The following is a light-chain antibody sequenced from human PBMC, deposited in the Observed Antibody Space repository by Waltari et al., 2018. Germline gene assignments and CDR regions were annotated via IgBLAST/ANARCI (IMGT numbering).Light chain of an antibody. V-gene: IGLV2-23*02. CDR2: DVS. J-gene: IGLJ3*02. CDR1: SSDIGRYDI. Sequence: QSALTQPAAVSGSPGQSVTISCTGASSDIGRYDIVSWYQQPPGNAPKLVISDVSTRPSGVSGRFSGSKSGDTASLTISGLQFDDEADYYCCSYAGNYVWVFGGGTRLTVL. CDR3: CSYAGNYVWV.